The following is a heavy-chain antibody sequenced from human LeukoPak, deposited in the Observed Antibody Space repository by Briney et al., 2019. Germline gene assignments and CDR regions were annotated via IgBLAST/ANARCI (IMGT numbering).Heavy chain of an antibody. J-gene: IGHJ6*02. V-gene: IGHV4-39*07. CDR2: INHSGST. D-gene: IGHD3-10*01. Sequence: SETLSLTCTVSGGSISSGGYYWSWIRQPPGKGLEWIGEINHSGSTNYNPSLKSRVTISVDTSKNQFSLKLSSVTAADTAVYYCARGSSYYGSGSYPHHYGMDVWGQGTTVTVSS. CDR1: GGSISSGGYY. CDR3: ARGSSYYGSGSYPHHYGMDV.